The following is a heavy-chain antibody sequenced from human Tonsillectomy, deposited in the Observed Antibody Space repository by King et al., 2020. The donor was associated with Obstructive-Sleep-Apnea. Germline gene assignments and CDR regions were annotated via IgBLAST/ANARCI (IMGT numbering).Heavy chain of an antibody. CDR1: GFTFSSYV. V-gene: IGHV3-23*04. D-gene: IGHD3-9*01. CDR3: AKKPPSLTGLAY. CDR2: VSGRGDSI. Sequence: VQLVESGGGLVQPGGSLRLSCAASGFTFSSYVMSWGRQAPGKGLEWVSGVSGRGDSIYSADSVKGRFTISRDNSKNTLYLQMNSLRAEDTAVYFCAKKPPSLTGLAYWGQGTLVTVSS. J-gene: IGHJ4*02.